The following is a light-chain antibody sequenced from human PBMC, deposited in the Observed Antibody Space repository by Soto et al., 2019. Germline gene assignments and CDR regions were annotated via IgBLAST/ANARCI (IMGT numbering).Light chain of an antibody. J-gene: IGKJ1*01. CDR3: LQHNTYPWT. CDR2: AAS. Sequence: DIQMTQSPSSLSASIGDRVTITCRSSQVITNDLGWYQQKPGKAPKRLIYAASTLHSGVPSRFSGSGAGTEFTLTISSLQPEDFATYDCLQHNTYPWTFGQGTKVHIK. V-gene: IGKV1-17*01. CDR1: QVITND.